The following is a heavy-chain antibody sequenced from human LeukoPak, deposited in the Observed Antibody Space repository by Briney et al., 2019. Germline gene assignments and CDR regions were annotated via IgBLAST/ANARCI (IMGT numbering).Heavy chain of an antibody. V-gene: IGHV3-74*01. Sequence: GGSLRLSCVASGFTFSSDFMHWIRHAPGEGLMWVSQISGDETYTNYADSVKGRFTISRDNAKNTLYLQMNSLRAEDTAIYYCVREDNAFNIWGQGTLVTVSS. CDR2: ISGDETYT. CDR3: VREDNAFNI. J-gene: IGHJ3*02. CDR1: GFTFSSDF.